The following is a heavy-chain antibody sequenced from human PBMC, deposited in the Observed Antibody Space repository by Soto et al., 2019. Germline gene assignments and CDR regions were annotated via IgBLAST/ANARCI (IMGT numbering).Heavy chain of an antibody. CDR1: GGSISSGGYY. CDR2: IYYSGST. Sequence: SETLSLTCTVSGGSISSGGYYWSWIRQHPGKGLEWIGYIYYSGSTYYNPSLKSRVTISVDTSKNQFSLKLSSVTAADTAVYYCARLTEVSLLWFGESGNEFDYWGQGTLVTVSS. D-gene: IGHD3-10*01. J-gene: IGHJ4*02. V-gene: IGHV4-31*03. CDR3: ARLTEVSLLWFGESGNEFDY.